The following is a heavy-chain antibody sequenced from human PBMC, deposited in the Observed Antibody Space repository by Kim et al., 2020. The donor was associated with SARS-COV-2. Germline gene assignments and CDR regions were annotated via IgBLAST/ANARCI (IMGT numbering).Heavy chain of an antibody. CDR3: ARDLGGRVTPAY. CDR1: GYTFSSYD. J-gene: IGHJ4*02. V-gene: IGHV1-18*01. Sequence: ASVKVSCRTSGYTFSSYDITWVRQASGQGLEWMGWISAYNGNTNYAQKLQGRVTMTTDTSTSTAYMELRSLRSDDTGMYYCARDLGGRVTPAYWGQGTLITVSS. CDR2: ISAYNGNT. D-gene: IGHD2-21*02.